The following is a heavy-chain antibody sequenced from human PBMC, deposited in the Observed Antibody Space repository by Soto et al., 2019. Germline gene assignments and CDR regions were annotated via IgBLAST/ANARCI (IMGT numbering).Heavy chain of an antibody. CDR2: ISGSGGST. CDR3: ARGYDFWSGPSSYGMDV. V-gene: IGHV3-23*01. J-gene: IGHJ6*02. D-gene: IGHD3-3*01. Sequence: HPGGSLRLSCAASGFTFSSYAMSWVRQAPGKGLEWVSAISGSGGSTYYADSVKGRFTISRDNSKNTLYLQMNSLRAEDTAVYYCARGYDFWSGPSSYGMDVWGQGTTVTV. CDR1: GFTFSSYA.